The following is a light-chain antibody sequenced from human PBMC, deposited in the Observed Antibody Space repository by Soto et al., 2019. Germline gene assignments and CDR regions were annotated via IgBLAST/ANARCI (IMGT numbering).Light chain of an antibody. J-gene: IGKJ2*01. CDR1: ESITGS. CDR2: AAS. CDR3: QQNQNTPFT. V-gene: IGKV1-39*01. Sequence: DIQMTQSPSSLSASVGDRVMITCRASESITGSLNWYQQKPGKAPKLLIYAASNLQSGVPSRFSGSGSGRDFTLTISSLQPEDFATYFCQQNQNTPFTFGQGTKLEI.